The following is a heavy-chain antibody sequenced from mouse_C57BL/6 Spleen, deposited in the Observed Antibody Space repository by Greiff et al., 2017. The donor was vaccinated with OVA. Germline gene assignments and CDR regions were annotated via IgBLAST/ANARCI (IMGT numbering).Heavy chain of an antibody. D-gene: IGHD1-1*01. CDR1: GYSITGGYY. CDR2: ISYDGSN. J-gene: IGHJ2*01. V-gene: IGHV3-6*01. Sequence: EVQLQQSGPGLVKPSQSLSLTCSVTGYSITGGYYWNWIRQFPGNKLEWMGYISYDGSNNYNPSLKNRISITRDTSKNQLFLKLNSVTTEDTATYYCGLMGDYYGSSGFDYWGQGTTLTVSS. CDR3: GLMGDYYGSSGFDY.